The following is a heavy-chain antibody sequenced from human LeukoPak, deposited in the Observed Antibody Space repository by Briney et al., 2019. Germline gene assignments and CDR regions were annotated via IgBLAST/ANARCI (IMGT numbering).Heavy chain of an antibody. CDR1: GGTFSSYA. D-gene: IGHD6-19*01. CDR3: ATDTIRPIAVAGTGD. J-gene: IGHJ4*02. Sequence: ASVKVSCKASGGTFSSYAISWVRQAPGRGLEWMGGIIPIFGTANYAQKFQGRVTITTDESTSTAYMELSSLRSEDTAVYYCATDTIRPIAVAGTGDWGQGTLVTVSS. CDR2: IIPIFGTA. V-gene: IGHV1-69*05.